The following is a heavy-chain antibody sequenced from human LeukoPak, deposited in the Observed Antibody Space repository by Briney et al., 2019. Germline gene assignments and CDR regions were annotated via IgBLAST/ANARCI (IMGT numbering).Heavy chain of an antibody. CDR3: AKEVRGDGYNRGNAFDI. J-gene: IGHJ3*02. Sequence: AGSLRLSCAASGFTVSSNYMSWVRQAPGKGLEWVSAISGSGGSTYYADSVKGRFTISRDNSKNTLYLQMNSLRAEDTAVYYCAKEVRGDGYNRGNAFDIWGQGTMVTVSS. D-gene: IGHD5-24*01. V-gene: IGHV3-23*01. CDR1: GFTVSSNY. CDR2: ISGSGGST.